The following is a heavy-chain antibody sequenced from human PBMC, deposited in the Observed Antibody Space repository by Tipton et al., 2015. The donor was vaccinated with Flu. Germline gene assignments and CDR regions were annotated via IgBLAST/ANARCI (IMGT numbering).Heavy chain of an antibody. CDR3: ARRDYSNYVSDPKSWFDP. J-gene: IGHJ5*02. Sequence: TLSLTCAVSGDSISSDYHWGWIRQFPGKRLEWIGTVSRSGSTVYNPSLTSRVTISIYRSKNQFSLNLKSVTAADLAVYYCARRDYSNYVSDPKSWFDPWGQGTLVAVSS. CDR1: GDSISSDYH. V-gene: IGHV4-38-2*01. D-gene: IGHD4-11*01. CDR2: VSRSGST.